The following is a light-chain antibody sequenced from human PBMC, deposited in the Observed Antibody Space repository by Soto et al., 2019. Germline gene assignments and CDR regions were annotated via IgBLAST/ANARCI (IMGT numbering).Light chain of an antibody. CDR3: HQYANSPYT. Sequence: DIVLTQSPGTLSLSPGEGATLSCRASQSLSNVFLAWYQQKPGQAPRLLIYGASRRATGIPDRLSGSGSGTGFTLTISRLEPDDFAVYFCHQYANSPYTFGQGTKLEIK. J-gene: IGKJ2*01. CDR2: GAS. CDR1: QSLSNVF. V-gene: IGKV3-20*01.